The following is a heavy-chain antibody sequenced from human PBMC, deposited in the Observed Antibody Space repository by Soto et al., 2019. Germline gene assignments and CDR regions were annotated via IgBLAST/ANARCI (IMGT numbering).Heavy chain of an antibody. CDR2: IYSGGNT. CDR1: GFTVSSNY. V-gene: IGHV3-53*02. D-gene: IGHD1-1*01. Sequence: EVQLVETGGGLIQPGGSLRLSCTASGFTVSSNYMTWVRQAPGKGLEWVSVIYSGGNTYYADSVKGRFTSSRDKSKSTLYLQMNSLRAEDTAVYYCAGETGRYWGQGTLVTVSS. CDR3: AGETGRY. J-gene: IGHJ4*02.